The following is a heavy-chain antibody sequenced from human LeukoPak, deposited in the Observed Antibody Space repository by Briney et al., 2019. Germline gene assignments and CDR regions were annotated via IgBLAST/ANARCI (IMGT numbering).Heavy chain of an antibody. V-gene: IGHV3-30*03. CDR3: ARDPGYYDSSGYSLRDI. CDR1: GFTFSFYG. CDR2: ISDDGSTK. J-gene: IGHJ3*02. D-gene: IGHD3-22*01. Sequence: GGSLRLSCAASGFTFSFYGIHWVRQAPGKGLEWVAVISDDGSTKYYSDSVKGRFTVSRDNSKDTLYLQMNSLRAEDTAVYYCARDPGYYDSSGYSLRDIWGQGTMVTVSS.